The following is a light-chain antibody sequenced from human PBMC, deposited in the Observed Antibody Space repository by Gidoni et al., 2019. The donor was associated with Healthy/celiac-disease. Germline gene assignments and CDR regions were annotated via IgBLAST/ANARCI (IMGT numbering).Light chain of an antibody. Sequence: EIVMTQSPATLSVSPGERATLSCRASQSVSSNLAWYQQKPGQAPRLLIYGASTRATGIPARFSGSWSGTEFPLTISSLQSEDFAVYYCQQYNNWGTFGQGTKVEIK. CDR1: QSVSSN. CDR2: GAS. J-gene: IGKJ1*01. CDR3: QQYNNWGT. V-gene: IGKV3-15*01.